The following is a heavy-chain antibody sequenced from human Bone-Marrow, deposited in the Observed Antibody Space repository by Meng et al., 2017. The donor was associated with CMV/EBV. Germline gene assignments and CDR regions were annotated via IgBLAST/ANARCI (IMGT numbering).Heavy chain of an antibody. CDR1: GFTFSSYG. D-gene: IGHD2-2*01. Sequence: GESLKISCAASGFTFSSYGMHWVRQAPGKGLEWVSFIRYDGSDKYYPDSVKGRFTISRDNSKNTLYLQVNSLRAEDTSVYYCARSRGAGTSCYFDYWGQGTLVTVSS. CDR2: IRYDGSDK. J-gene: IGHJ4*02. CDR3: ARSRGAGTSCYFDY. V-gene: IGHV3-30*02.